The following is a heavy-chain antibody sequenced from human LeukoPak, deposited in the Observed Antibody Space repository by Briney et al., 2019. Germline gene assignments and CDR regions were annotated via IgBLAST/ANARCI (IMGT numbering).Heavy chain of an antibody. Sequence: SETLSLTCTVSGASISGYYWSWIRQPPGKGLEWIGFVYYSGSTNYSPSLESRATISIDTSKNQFSLRLSSVTAADTAVYYCARHGGVSGTYFPPHHYGMDVWGQGTTVTVSS. CDR2: VYYSGST. CDR1: GASISGYY. J-gene: IGHJ6*02. CDR3: ARHGGVSGTYFPPHHYGMDV. D-gene: IGHD3-16*01. V-gene: IGHV4-59*08.